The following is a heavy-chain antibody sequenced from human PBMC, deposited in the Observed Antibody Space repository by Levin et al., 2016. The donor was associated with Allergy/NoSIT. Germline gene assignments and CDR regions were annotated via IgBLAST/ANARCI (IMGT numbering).Heavy chain of an antibody. CDR3: AKDIIRVGSTYYFDL. Sequence: WIRQPPGKGLEWVSQISNSGSYTSYADSVKGRFSISRDNARNILFLQVNSLRAEDTATYYCAKDIIRVGSTYYFDLWGQGTLVTVSS. J-gene: IGHJ4*02. V-gene: IGHV3-11*03. D-gene: IGHD2-15*01. CDR2: ISNSGSYT.